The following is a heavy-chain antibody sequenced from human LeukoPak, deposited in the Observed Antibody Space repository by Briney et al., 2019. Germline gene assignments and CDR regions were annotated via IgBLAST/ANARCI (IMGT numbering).Heavy chain of an antibody. J-gene: IGHJ3*02. Sequence: SETLSLTCTVSGGSISSGSYYWSWIRQPAGKGLEWIGRIYTSGSTNYNPSLKSRVTISVDTSKNQFSPKLSSVTAADTAVYYCARAPEQYYYDSSGYSAFDIWGQGTMVTVSS. CDR1: GGSISSGSYY. CDR3: ARAPEQYYYDSSGYSAFDI. V-gene: IGHV4-61*02. D-gene: IGHD3-22*01. CDR2: IYTSGST.